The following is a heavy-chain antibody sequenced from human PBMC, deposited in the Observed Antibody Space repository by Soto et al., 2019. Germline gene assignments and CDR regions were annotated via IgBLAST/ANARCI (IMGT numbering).Heavy chain of an antibody. J-gene: IGHJ4*02. Sequence: QVQLVQSGAEVKKPGSSVKVSCKASGGTFSSYAISWVRQAPGQGLEWMGGIIPIFGTANYAQKFQGRVTITADESPSTAYMELSSMRSEDTAVYYCASGYDKLSYDGYFDYWGQGTLVTVSS. D-gene: IGHD1-26*01. CDR2: IIPIFGTA. V-gene: IGHV1-69*12. CDR3: ASGYDKLSYDGYFDY. CDR1: GGTFSSYA.